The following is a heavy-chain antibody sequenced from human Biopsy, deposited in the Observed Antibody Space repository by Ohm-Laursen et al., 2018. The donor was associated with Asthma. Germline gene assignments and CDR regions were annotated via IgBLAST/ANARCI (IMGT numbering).Heavy chain of an antibody. CDR1: GGSINIGDYY. J-gene: IGHJ4*02. D-gene: IGHD7-27*01. CDR3: ARHWDWGSFFDY. CDR2: ISYTGSA. Sequence: SETLSLTCIVSGGSINIGDYYWSWIRRPPGKGLEWMGSISYTGSAYHNPSLKSRVTISVATSKNHFSLKLSSVTAADTAVYYCARHWDWGSFFDYWGQGTPVTVSS. V-gene: IGHV4-39*01.